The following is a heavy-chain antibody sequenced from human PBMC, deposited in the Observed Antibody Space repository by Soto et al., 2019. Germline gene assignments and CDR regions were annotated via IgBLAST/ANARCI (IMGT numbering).Heavy chain of an antibody. Sequence: GESLKISCKGSGYSFTSYWIGWVRQMPGKGLEWMGIIYPGDSDTRYSPSFQGHVTISADKSISTAYLQWSSLKASDTAMYYCASSHFAARPGFYYYYGMDVWGQGTTVTVSS. CDR2: IYPGDSDT. CDR3: ASSHFAARPGFYYYYGMDV. J-gene: IGHJ6*02. D-gene: IGHD6-6*01. V-gene: IGHV5-51*01. CDR1: GYSFTSYW.